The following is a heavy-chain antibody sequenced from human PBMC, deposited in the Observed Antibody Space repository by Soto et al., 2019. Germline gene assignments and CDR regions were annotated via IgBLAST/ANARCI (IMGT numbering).Heavy chain of an antibody. D-gene: IGHD3-10*01. J-gene: IGHJ5*02. CDR3: ARAALWFGELPFDP. CDR1: GGTFSSYT. V-gene: IGHV1-69*02. Sequence: ASVKVSCKASGGTFSSYTISWVRQAPGQGLEWMGRIIPILGIANYAQKFQGRVTITADKSTSTAYMELSSLRSEDTAVYYCARAALWFGELPFDPWGQGTLVTVSS. CDR2: IIPILGIA.